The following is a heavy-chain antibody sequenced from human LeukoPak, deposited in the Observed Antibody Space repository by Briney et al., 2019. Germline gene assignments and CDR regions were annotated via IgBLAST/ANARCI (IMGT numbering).Heavy chain of an antibody. Sequence: APVKVSCKASGYTFTSYGISWVRQAPGQGLEWMGWISAYNGNTNYAQKLQGRVTMTTDTSTSTAYMELRSLRSDDTAMYYCARAPNYGGNPSSFDYWGQGTLVTVSS. V-gene: IGHV1-18*01. CDR2: ISAYNGNT. J-gene: IGHJ4*02. CDR1: GYTFTSYG. D-gene: IGHD4-23*01. CDR3: ARAPNYGGNPSSFDY.